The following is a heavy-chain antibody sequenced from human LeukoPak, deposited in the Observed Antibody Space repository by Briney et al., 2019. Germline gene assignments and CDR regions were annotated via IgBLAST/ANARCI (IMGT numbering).Heavy chain of an antibody. CDR2: IKPNSGGT. CDR1: GYTFTGYY. V-gene: IGHV1-2*02. Sequence: ASVKVSCKASGYTFTGYYMHWVRQVPGQGLEWMGWIKPNSGGTKYAQKFQGRVTMTRDTSISTAYMELSRLRSDGTAVYYCARAGHYDFNWFDPWGRGALVTVSS. J-gene: IGHJ5*02. D-gene: IGHD2/OR15-2a*01. CDR3: ARAGHYDFNWFDP.